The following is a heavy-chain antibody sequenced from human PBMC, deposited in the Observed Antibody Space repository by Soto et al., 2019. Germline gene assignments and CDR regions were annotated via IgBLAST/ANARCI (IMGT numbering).Heavy chain of an antibody. D-gene: IGHD2-21*01. J-gene: IGHJ5*02. CDR2: IYHSGST. CDR3: AGVRGPYCGGECYPPTPNWFDP. V-gene: IGHV4-30-2*01. Sequence: SETLSLTCAVSGGSISSGGYSWSWIRQPPGKGLEWIGYIYHSGSTYYNPSLKSRVTISVDRSKNQFSLKLSSVTAADSVVYYCAGVRGPYCGGECYPPTPNWFDPWGQGTLVTVSS. CDR1: GGSISSGGYS.